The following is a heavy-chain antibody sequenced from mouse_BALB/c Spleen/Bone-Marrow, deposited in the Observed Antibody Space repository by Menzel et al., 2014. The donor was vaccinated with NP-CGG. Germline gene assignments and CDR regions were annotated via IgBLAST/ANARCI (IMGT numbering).Heavy chain of an antibody. Sequence: AQLKESGGRLVTPGTPLTLTCTVSGFSLTNLGVSWVRQAPGKGLEWIGYIWSGVTTFYATWAKGRFTISKTSSTTVDLKMTSLTTEDTATYFCARGGPGSSVTTDYAMDLWGPGTLVTVSS. J-gene: IGHJ1*01. D-gene: IGHD2-13*01. CDR3: ARGGPGSSVTTDYAMDL. CDR2: IWSGVTT. V-gene: IGHV5-17*01. CDR1: GFSLTNLG.